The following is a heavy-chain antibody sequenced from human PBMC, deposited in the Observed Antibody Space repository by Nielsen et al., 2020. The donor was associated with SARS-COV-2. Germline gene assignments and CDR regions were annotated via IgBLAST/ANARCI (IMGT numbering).Heavy chain of an antibody. CDR1: GFTFSSYW. J-gene: IGHJ6*02. CDR2: INSDGSST. CDR3: ARDFRPPPGFYYYYGMDV. V-gene: IGHV3-74*01. D-gene: IGHD6-6*01. Sequence: GESLKISCAASGFTFSSYWMHWVRQAPGKGLVWVSRINSDGSSTSYADSVKGRFTISRDNAKNTLYLQMNSLRAEDTAVYYCARDFRPPPGFYYYYGMDVWGQGTTVTVSS.